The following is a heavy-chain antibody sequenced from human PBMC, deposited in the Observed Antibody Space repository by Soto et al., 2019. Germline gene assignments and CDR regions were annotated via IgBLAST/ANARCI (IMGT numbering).Heavy chain of an antibody. Sequence: SETLSLACIVSGESISSSSYYWGWIRQPPGKGLEWIGSIYHSGRTYYNPSLKSRVSISIDTSKNQFSLKLSSVTAADTALYYCARQRTTVVPQAYFDYWGQGALVTVSS. CDR3: ARQRTTVVPQAYFDY. V-gene: IGHV4-39*01. J-gene: IGHJ4*02. CDR2: IYHSGRT. CDR1: GESISSSSYY. D-gene: IGHD4-17*01.